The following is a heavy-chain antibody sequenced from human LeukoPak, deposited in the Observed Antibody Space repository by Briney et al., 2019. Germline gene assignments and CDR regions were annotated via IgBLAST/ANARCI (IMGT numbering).Heavy chain of an antibody. CDR1: GFTFSNYA. CDR3: AKDRVGAAPMSHFDC. CDR2: IGGSGGST. D-gene: IGHD1-26*01. J-gene: IGHJ4*02. V-gene: IGHV3-23*01. Sequence: GGSLRLSCAASGFTFSNYAMNWVRQAPGEGLEWVSAIGGSGGSTHYADSVEGRFTISRDNSKSTLYLQMNSLRADDTAVYYCAKDRVGAAPMSHFDCWGQGTLVTVSS.